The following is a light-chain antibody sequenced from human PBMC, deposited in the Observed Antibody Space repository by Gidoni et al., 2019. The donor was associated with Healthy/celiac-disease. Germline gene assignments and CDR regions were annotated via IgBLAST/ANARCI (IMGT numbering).Light chain of an antibody. J-gene: IGLJ2*01. CDR2: EVS. CDR3: SSYAGSNIYVV. Sequence: QSALTQPPSASGSPGHSVTISCTGTISYVVGYNSVAWYQQHPGKAPTLMIYEVSKRPSGVPDRVSGDKSGNKASLTVSGLQAEDEDDDYCSSYAGSNIYVVFGGGTKLTVL. V-gene: IGLV2-8*01. CDR1: ISYVVGYNS.